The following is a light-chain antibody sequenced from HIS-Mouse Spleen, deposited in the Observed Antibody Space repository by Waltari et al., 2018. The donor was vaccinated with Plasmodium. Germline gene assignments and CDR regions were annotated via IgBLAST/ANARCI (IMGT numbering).Light chain of an antibody. J-gene: IGLJ3*02. CDR1: QLGDKY. CDR2: QDS. V-gene: IGLV3-1*01. CDR3: YSTDSSGNHRV. Sequence: SYELTQPPSVSVSPGQTASITCPGDQLGDKYACWYQQKPGQFPVLVIYQDSKRPSGIPERFSGSNSGNTATLTISGTQAMDEADYYCYSTDSSGNHRVFGGGTKLTVL.